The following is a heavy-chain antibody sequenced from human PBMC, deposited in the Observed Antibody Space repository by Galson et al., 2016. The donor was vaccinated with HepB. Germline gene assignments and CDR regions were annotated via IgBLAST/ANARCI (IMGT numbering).Heavy chain of an antibody. Sequence: SLRLSCAASGFTFSNYNMNWVRQAPGKGLEWVANINQDRSEKYYVDSLKGRFTISRDNAKNSLYLQMNSLRAEDTAVYFCARRIVNQGRIGGWGWGMDVWGQGVTVTVSS. CDR3: ARRIVNQGRIGGWGWGMDV. CDR2: INQDRSEK. D-gene: IGHD3-10*01. CDR1: GFTFSNYN. J-gene: IGHJ6*02. V-gene: IGHV3-7*01.